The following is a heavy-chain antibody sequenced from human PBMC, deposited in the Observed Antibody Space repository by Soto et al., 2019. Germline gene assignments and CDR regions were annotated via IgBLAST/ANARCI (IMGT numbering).Heavy chain of an antibody. J-gene: IGHJ6*02. CDR1: GGTFSSYA. Sequence: QVQLVQSGAEVKKPGSSVKVSCKASGGTFSSYAISWVRQAPGQGLEWMGGIIPIFGTANYAQKFQGRVTITADKSTSTAYMELSSLRSEDTAVYYCARDQSYSSSWYSWLSTGMDVWGQGTTVTVSS. CDR2: IIPIFGTA. D-gene: IGHD6-13*01. V-gene: IGHV1-69*06. CDR3: ARDQSYSSSWYSWLSTGMDV.